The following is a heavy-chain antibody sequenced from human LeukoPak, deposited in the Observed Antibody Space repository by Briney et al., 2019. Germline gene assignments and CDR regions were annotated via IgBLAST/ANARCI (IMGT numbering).Heavy chain of an antibody. CDR1: GYTFTSYG. Sequence: ASVKVSCKASGYTFTSYGTSWVRQAPGQGLEWMGWISAYNGNTNYAQKLQGRVTMTTDTSTSTAYMELRSLRSDDTAVYYCARDHDYVWGSYRLPVNWGQGTLVTVSS. CDR2: ISAYNGNT. V-gene: IGHV1-18*01. J-gene: IGHJ4*02. D-gene: IGHD3-16*02. CDR3: ARDHDYVWGSYRLPVN.